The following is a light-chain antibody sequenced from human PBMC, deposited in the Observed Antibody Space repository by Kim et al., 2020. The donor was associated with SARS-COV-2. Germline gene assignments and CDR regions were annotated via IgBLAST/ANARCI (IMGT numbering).Light chain of an antibody. CDR1: QSVNTN. CDR3: QQYNNWPWT. J-gene: IGKJ1*01. V-gene: IGKV3-15*01. Sequence: VSPGERATLSCRASQSVNTNLAWYQQKPGQAPRLLIFGASTRATGIPARFSGSGSGTEFTLTISSLQSEDFAVYHCQQYNNWPWTFGQGTKVDIK. CDR2: GAS.